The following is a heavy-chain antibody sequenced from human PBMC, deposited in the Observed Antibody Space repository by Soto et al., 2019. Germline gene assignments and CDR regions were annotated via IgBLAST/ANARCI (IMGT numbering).Heavy chain of an antibody. CDR2: INHSGST. D-gene: IGHD4-17*01. CDR3: ARVPTVTTSGPYDY. J-gene: IGHJ4*02. CDR1: GGSFSGYY. Sequence: QVQLQQWGAGLLKPSETLSLTCDVYGGSFSGYYWSWIRQPPGKGLEWIGEINHSGSTNYNPSLKSRVTISVDTSKNRCSLKLSSVTAADTAVYYCARVPTVTTSGPYDYWGQGTLVTVSS. V-gene: IGHV4-34*01.